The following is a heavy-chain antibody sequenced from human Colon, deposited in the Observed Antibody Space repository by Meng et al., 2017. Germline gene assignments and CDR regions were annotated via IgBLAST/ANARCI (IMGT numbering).Heavy chain of an antibody. CDR3: ARDSGYDKNWFDP. CDR1: GGSVISNSYY. CDR2: IYYSGST. D-gene: IGHD5-12*01. Sequence: GQLQEPGPGLVRPSETLSLTGTVSGGSVISNSYYWSWIRQPPGKGLEWIGFIYYSGSTNYNPSLKSRVTISVDTSKNQFSLKVSSVTAADTAVYYCARDSGYDKNWFDPWGQGTLVTVSS. J-gene: IGHJ5*02. V-gene: IGHV4-61*01.